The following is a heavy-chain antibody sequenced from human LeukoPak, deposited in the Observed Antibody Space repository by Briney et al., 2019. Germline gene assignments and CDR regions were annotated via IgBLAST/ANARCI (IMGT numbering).Heavy chain of an antibody. Sequence: EASVKVSCKASGYTFTGYYIHWVRQAPGQGLEWMRWINPNSSGTNYAQMSQGRVTMTRDTTISTAYMELSRLRSDDTAVYYRTRDQGPSGWYYYFDYWGQGTLVTVSS. V-gene: IGHV1-2*02. CDR1: GYTFTGYY. D-gene: IGHD6-19*01. J-gene: IGHJ4*02. CDR3: TRDQGPSGWYYYFDY. CDR2: INPNSSGT.